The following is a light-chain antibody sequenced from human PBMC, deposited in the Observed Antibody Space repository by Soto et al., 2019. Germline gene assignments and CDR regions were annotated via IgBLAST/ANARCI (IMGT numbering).Light chain of an antibody. J-gene: IGKJ4*01. CDR1: QSVRIY. Sequence: EIVLTQSPATLSLSPGERATLSCRASQSVRIYLAWYQQKSGQAPRLLIYDASNRATGIPVRFSGSGSGTDFTLTISSLEPEDFAVYYCQQRSNWRALTFGGGTKVEIK. CDR2: DAS. CDR3: QQRSNWRALT. V-gene: IGKV3-11*01.